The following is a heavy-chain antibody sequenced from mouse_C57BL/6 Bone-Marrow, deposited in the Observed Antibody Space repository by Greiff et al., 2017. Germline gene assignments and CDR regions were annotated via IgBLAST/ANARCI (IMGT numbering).Heavy chain of an antibody. CDR2: IYPSDSET. J-gene: IGHJ4*01. CDR3: ARLDSSGYGYAMDY. Sequence: QVQLQQPGAELVRPGSSVKLSCKASGYTFTSYWMDWVKQRPGQGLEWIGNIYPSDSETHYNQKFKDKATLTVDKSSSTAYMQLSSLTSEASAVYYCARLDSSGYGYAMDYWGQGTSVTVSS. V-gene: IGHV1-61*01. CDR1: GYTFTSYW. D-gene: IGHD3-2*02.